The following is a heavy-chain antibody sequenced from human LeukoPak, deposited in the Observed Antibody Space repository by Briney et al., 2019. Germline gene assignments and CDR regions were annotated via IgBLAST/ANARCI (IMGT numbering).Heavy chain of an antibody. CDR3: ARAYDSSGYSSGYYFDY. V-gene: IGHV2-70*04. J-gene: IGHJ4*02. D-gene: IGHD3-22*01. Sequence: ESGPALVKPTQTLTLTRTFSGFSLSTTGMRVSWIRQPPGKALEWLARIDWDDDKFYNTSLKTRLTIFKDTSKNQVVLIMTNMDPVDTATYYCARAYDSSGYSSGYYFDYWGQGTLVTVSS. CDR1: GFSLSTTGMR. CDR2: IDWDDDK.